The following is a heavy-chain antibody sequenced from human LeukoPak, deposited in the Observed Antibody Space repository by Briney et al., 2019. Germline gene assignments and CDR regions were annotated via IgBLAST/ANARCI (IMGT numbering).Heavy chain of an antibody. D-gene: IGHD3-10*01. CDR3: ARSLEEVIRGVRRPRQGLV. Sequence: SGGSLRLSSAASGFPFSSYEMNWVRQAPGKGLEWVSSISSSGSTMYCADSVKGRFTISRDNAQNSMFLQMNSLRAEDTAVYYCARSLEEVIRGVRRPRQGLVWGQGTLVTVSS. CDR1: GFPFSSYE. J-gene: IGHJ4*02. CDR2: ISSSGSTM. V-gene: IGHV3-48*03.